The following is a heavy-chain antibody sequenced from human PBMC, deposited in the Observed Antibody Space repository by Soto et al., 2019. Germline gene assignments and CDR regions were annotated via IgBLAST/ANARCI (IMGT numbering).Heavy chain of an antibody. CDR2: IYYSGST. CDR3: ARASWTTVTTDRMDV. V-gene: IGHV4-30-4*01. D-gene: IGHD4-17*01. Sequence: QVQLQESGPGLVKPSQTLSLTCTVSGGSISSGDYYWSWIRQPPGKGLEWIGYIYYSGSTYYNPSLKSRVTISVDPSKNQFSLKLSSVTAADTAVYYCARASWTTVTTDRMDVWGQGTTVTVSS. J-gene: IGHJ6*02. CDR1: GGSISSGDYY.